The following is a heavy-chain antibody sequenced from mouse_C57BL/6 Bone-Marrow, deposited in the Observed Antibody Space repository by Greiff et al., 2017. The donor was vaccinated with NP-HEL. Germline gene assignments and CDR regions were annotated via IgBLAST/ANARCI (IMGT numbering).Heavy chain of an antibody. J-gene: IGHJ2*01. V-gene: IGHV14-2*01. CDR2: IDPEDGET. Sequence: VQLQQSGAELVKPGASVKLSCTASGFTFKDYYMHWVKQRTEQGLEWIGRIDPEDGETKYAPKFKGKATLTADNSSNTAYLQLSSLTSENTAVYYGARRRLLQYYFDYWGQGTTLTVSS. CDR3: ARRRLLQYYFDY. D-gene: IGHD2-3*01. CDR1: GFTFKDYY.